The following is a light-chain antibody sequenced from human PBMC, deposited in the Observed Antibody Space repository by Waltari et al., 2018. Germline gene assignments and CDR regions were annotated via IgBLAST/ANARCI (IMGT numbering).Light chain of an antibody. CDR2: DEG. J-gene: IGLJ1*01. V-gene: IGLV3-21*02. Sequence: SYVLTQAPSVSVAPGQTARVTCGGDNIASTSVHWYQKKAGQAPVLVVYDEGDRPSGIPERFSGSNSGNMATLIITRVEAGDEADYFCQVWDATTDHSYVFGAGTKVTVL. CDR3: QVWDATTDHSYV. CDR1: NIASTS.